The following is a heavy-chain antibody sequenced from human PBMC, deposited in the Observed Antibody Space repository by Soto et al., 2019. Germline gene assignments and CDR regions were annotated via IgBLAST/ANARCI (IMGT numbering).Heavy chain of an antibody. CDR2: MNPNSGNT. Sequence: ASGKISCKASGYTFTSYYMHWVRQAPGQGLEWMGWMNPNSGNTGYAQKFQGRVTMTRNTSISTAYMELSSLRSEDTAVYYCARVGFEVAETISLYYYYYMDVWGKGTTVTVS. V-gene: IGHV1-8*02. CDR1: GYTFTSYY. J-gene: IGHJ6*03. CDR3: ARVGFEVAETISLYYYYYMDV. D-gene: IGHD6-19*01.